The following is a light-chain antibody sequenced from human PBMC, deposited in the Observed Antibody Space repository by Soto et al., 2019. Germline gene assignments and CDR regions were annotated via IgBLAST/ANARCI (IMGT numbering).Light chain of an antibody. CDR3: QQYGSSPTT. CDR1: QSVSSSR. J-gene: IGKJ1*01. V-gene: IGKV3-20*01. CDR2: GAS. Sequence: EIVMTQSPATLSVSPGERAILSCRASQSVSSSRLAWYRQKPGQAPRLLIYGASSRATGIPDRFSGSGSGTDFTLTISRLEPEDFAVYYCQQYGSSPTTFGQGTKGDIK.